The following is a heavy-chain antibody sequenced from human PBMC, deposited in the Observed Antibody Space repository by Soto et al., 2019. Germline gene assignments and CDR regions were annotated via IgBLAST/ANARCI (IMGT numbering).Heavy chain of an antibody. J-gene: IGHJ4*02. CDR3: AIEDGVVGSSSAFDH. Sequence: PGGSLRLSCVFSGFTFSTYTMNWVRQAPGKGLEWVSSINGRSNYVYYADSVKGRFTISRDNAKNSLYLQMNRLRAEDTAIYYCAIEDGVVGSSSAFDHWGLGTLVTVSS. CDR2: INGRSNYV. V-gene: IGHV3-21*01. D-gene: IGHD1-26*01. CDR1: GFTFSTYT.